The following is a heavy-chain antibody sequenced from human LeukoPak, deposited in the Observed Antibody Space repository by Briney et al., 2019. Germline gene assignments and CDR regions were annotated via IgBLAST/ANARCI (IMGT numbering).Heavy chain of an antibody. CDR3: ARVSSGSGSYSAYYGMDV. D-gene: IGHD3-10*01. V-gene: IGHV4-59*01. J-gene: IGHJ6*02. CDR2: IYYSGST. CDR1: GGSISSYY. Sequence: PSESLSLTCTVSGGSISSYYWSWIRQPPGKGLEWNGYIYYSGSTNYNPSLKSRVTISVDTSKNQFSLKLSSVTAADTAVYYCARVSSGSGSYSAYYGMDVWGQGTTVTVSS.